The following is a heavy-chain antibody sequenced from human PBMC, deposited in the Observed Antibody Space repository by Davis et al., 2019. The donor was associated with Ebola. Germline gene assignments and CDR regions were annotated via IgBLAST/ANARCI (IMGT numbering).Heavy chain of an antibody. CDR3: ARDRAYSSFDI. Sequence: PGGSLRLSCAASGFTFSESWMNWIRQAPGKGLEWVASMNPDGSARYHIGSVEGRFTISRDNAKNSLHLQMNSLRAEDTAVYYCARDRAYSSFDIWGQGTMVTVSS. J-gene: IGHJ3*02. CDR2: MNPDGSAR. V-gene: IGHV3-7*01. CDR1: GFTFSESW. D-gene: IGHD1-26*01.